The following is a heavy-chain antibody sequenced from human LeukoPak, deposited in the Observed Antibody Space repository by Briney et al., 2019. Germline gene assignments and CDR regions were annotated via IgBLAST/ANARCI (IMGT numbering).Heavy chain of an antibody. CDR1: GFTFSSFN. CDR3: ATYPSEVTTGWGRWFDH. J-gene: IGHJ5*02. CDR2: ISGSSGSS. V-gene: IGHV3-48*02. Sequence: PGGSLRLSCSASGFTFSSFNMNWVRHTPGRGLEWVSYISGSSGSSYYADSVKGRFTISRDNAKNSLYLQMNSLRDEGTAVYYCATYPSEVTTGWGRWFDHWGQGTLVTVSS. D-gene: IGHD1-1*01.